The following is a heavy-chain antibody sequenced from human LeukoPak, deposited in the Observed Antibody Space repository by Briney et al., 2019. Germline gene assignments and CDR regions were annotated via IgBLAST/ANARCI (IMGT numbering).Heavy chain of an antibody. V-gene: IGHV4-4*07. CDR2: IYTSGST. CDR1: GGSISSYY. J-gene: IGHJ4*02. CDR3: ARGVFGNDSNYVAFDY. Sequence: SETLSLTCTVSGGSISSYYWSWIRQPAGKGLEWIGRIYTSGSTNYNPSLKSRVTISVDTSKNQFSLKLSSVTAADTAVYYCARGVFGNDSNYVAFDYWGQGTLVTVSS. D-gene: IGHD4-11*01.